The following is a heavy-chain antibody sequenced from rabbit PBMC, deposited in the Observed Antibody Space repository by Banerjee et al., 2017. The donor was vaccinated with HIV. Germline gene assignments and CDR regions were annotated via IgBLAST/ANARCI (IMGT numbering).Heavy chain of an antibody. Sequence: QEQLEESGGGLVQPEGSLTLTCTASGFTISSNYMCWVRQAPGKGLEWIGCIYAGSGGSTYYASWAKGRFTISKTSSTTVTLQMTSLTAADTATYFCARSSTYPYYFKLWGPGTLVTVS. V-gene: IGHV1S45*01. CDR1: GFTISSNY. D-gene: IGHD8-1*01. CDR3: ARSSTYPYYFKL. J-gene: IGHJ4*01. CDR2: IYAGSGGST.